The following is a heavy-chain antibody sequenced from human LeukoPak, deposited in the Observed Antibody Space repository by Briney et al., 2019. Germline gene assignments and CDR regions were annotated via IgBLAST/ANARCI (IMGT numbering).Heavy chain of an antibody. CDR2: AFYSVSP. Sequence: KPSETLSLTCTVSGPSISPYRWSWIRQPPGKGLEWIGYAFYSVSPTYNPSLKSRLTISIERFANRFSLQLRSVTAADTAVYFYASHRPYLHGDFDFWGQGLLVAVSS. V-gene: IGHV4-59*08. D-gene: IGHD3-10*01. CDR3: ASHRPYLHGDFDF. J-gene: IGHJ4*02. CDR1: GPSISPYR.